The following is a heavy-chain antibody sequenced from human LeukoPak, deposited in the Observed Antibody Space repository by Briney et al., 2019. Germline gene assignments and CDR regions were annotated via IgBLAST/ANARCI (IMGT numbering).Heavy chain of an antibody. J-gene: IGHJ4*02. CDR1: GGSISSGGYY. V-gene: IGHV4-31*03. CDR3: ARWSEAAAFDY. D-gene: IGHD6-19*01. CDR2: IYYSGST. Sequence: PSETLSLTCTVSGGSISSGGYYWSWIRQHPGKGLEWSGYIYYSGSTYYNPSLKSRVTISVDTSKNQFSLKLSSVTAADTAVYYCARWSEAAAFDYWGQGTLVTVSS.